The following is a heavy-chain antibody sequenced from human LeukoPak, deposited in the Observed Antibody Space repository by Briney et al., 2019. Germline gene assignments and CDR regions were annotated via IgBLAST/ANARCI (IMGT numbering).Heavy chain of an antibody. CDR1: GYTFTGYY. V-gene: IGHV1-2*02. CDR2: INPNSGGT. D-gene: IGHD3-22*01. J-gene: IGHJ1*01. CDR3: ARDGVGYYDSSGYYYFQH. Sequence: ASVWVSCKASGYTFTGYYMHWVRQAPGQGLEWMGWINPNSGGTNYAQKFQGRVTMTRDTSISTAYMELSRLRSDDTAVYYCARDGVGYYDSSGYYYFQHWGHRTLVTVSS.